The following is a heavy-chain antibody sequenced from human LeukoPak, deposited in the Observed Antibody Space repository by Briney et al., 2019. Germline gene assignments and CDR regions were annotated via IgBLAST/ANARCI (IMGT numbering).Heavy chain of an antibody. J-gene: IGHJ4*02. D-gene: IGHD4-17*01. CDR2: INHSGST. Sequence: SETLSLTCAVYGGSFSGYYWSWIRQPPGKGLKWIGEINHSGSTNYNPSLKSRVTISVDTSKNQFSLKLSSVTAADTAVYYCARGRGDYFDFYFDYWGQGTLVTVSS. V-gene: IGHV4-34*01. CDR1: GGSFSGYY. CDR3: ARGRGDYFDFYFDY.